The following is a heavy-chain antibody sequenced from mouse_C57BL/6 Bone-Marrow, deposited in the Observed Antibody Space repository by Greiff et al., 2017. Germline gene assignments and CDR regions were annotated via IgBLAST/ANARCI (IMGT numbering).Heavy chain of an antibody. CDR2: IYPGSGST. V-gene: IGHV1-55*01. CDR3: AREYYGNPWFAY. Sequence: VQLQQPGAELVKPGASVKMSCKASGYTFTSYWITWVKQRPRQGLEWIGDIYPGSGSTNYNEKFKSKATLTVDTSSSTAYMQLSSLTSEDSAVYYCAREYYGNPWFAYWGQGTLVTVSA. J-gene: IGHJ3*01. D-gene: IGHD2-1*01. CDR1: GYTFTSYW.